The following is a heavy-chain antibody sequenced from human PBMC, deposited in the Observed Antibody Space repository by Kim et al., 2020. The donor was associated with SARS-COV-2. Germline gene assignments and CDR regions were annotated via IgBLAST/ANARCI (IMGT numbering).Heavy chain of an antibody. V-gene: IGHV3-43*01. J-gene: IGHJ4*02. CDR2: ISWDGGST. CDR1: GFTFDDYT. CDR3: AKGDGIQLWPYYFDY. Sequence: GGSLRLSCAASGFTFDDYTMHWVRQAPGKGLEWVSLISWDGGSTYYADSVKGRFTISRDNSKNSLYLQMNSLRTEDTALYYCAKGDGIQLWPYYFDYWGQGTLGPVPS. D-gene: IGHD5-18*01.